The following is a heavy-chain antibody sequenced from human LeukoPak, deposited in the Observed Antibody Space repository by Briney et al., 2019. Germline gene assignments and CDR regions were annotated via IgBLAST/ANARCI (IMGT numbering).Heavy chain of an antibody. D-gene: IGHD3-10*01. J-gene: IGHJ6*03. V-gene: IGHV3-30*02. CDR2: IRYNGNNQ. CDR3: AKDSAFYYIDV. CDR1: GFTFSSYS. Sequence: GGSLRLSCAASGFTFSSYSMNWVRQAPGKGLEWVAFIRYNGNNQYYADSVKGRFTISRDNSKNTLCLQMNSLKGDDTAVYYCAKDSAFYYIDVWGKGTTVIISS.